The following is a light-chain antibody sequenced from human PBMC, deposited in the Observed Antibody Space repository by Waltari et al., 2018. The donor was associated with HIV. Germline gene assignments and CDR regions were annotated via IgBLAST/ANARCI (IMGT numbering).Light chain of an antibody. V-gene: IGLV1-40*01. J-gene: IGLJ2*01. CDR3: QSYDSTLRVV. CDR2: ANN. Sequence: QPVLTQPPSVSGAPGQRVPISCTRSSPNIGATSDVHWYQQLPGTAPKLLIYANNNRPSGVPDRFSGSKSGTSASLAITGLQAEDEADYYCQSYDSTLRVVFGGGTKLTVL. CDR1: SPNIGATSD.